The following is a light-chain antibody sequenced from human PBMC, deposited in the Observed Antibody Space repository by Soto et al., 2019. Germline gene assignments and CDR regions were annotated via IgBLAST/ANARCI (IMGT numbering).Light chain of an antibody. Sequence: EIVMTQSPATLSVSPGERATLSCRASQSINNNLAWYQQKPGQAPRLPIYGASTRTTGIPARFSGSGSGTEFTLTISSLQSEDFAVYYCQQYNNWPPWTFGQGTKVEIK. CDR2: GAS. CDR1: QSINNN. J-gene: IGKJ1*01. V-gene: IGKV3-15*01. CDR3: QQYNNWPPWT.